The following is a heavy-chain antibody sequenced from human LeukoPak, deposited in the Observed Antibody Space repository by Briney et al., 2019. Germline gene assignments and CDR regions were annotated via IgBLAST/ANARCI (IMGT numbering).Heavy chain of an antibody. Sequence: GSLRLSCTASGFTFRMYAMSWVRQAPGKGLESVASIIYDGRHTYYAASVKGRFTISRDNSQNTLYLQMNSLRAEDTALYYCGKDGLSYDGNTPVYYFQSWGQGTLVTVSS. CDR1: GFTFRMYA. CDR3: GKDGLSYDGNTPVYYFQS. CDR2: IIYDGRHT. D-gene: IGHD3-22*01. V-gene: IGHV3-23*01. J-gene: IGHJ4*02.